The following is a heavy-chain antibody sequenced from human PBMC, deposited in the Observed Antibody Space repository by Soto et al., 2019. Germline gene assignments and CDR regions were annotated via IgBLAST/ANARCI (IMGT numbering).Heavy chain of an antibody. CDR3: AKDPPTPTIFGVGIMTDYYYGMDV. V-gene: IGHV3-23*01. CDR2: ISGSGGST. CDR1: VFTFSSYA. D-gene: IGHD3-3*01. Sequence: WWSLRLSCSASVFTFSSYAMSWLRQAPGKGLEWVSAISGSGGSTYYADSVKGRFTISRDNSKNTLYLQMNSLRAEDTAVYYCAKDPPTPTIFGVGIMTDYYYGMDVWGQGTTVTVSS. J-gene: IGHJ6*02.